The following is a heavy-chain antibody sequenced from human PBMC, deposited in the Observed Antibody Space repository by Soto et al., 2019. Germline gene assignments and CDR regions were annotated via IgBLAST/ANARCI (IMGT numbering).Heavy chain of an antibody. CDR3: ARLVGGIWGSYRFPDY. CDR2: IYYSGST. Sequence: QLQLQESGPGLVKPSETLSLTCTVSGGSISSSSYYGGWIRQTPGQGLEGIGSIYYSGSTYYNPSLKSRVTISVDTSKNQFSLKLSSVTAEATAVYYCARLVGGIWGSYRFPDYWGQGTLVTVSS. V-gene: IGHV4-39*01. CDR1: GGSISSSSYY. D-gene: IGHD3-16*02. J-gene: IGHJ4*02.